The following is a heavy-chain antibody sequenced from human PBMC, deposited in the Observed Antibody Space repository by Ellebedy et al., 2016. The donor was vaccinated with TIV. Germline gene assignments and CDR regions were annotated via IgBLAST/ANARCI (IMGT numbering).Heavy chain of an antibody. D-gene: IGHD4-23*01. CDR1: GFTFSSYA. J-gene: IGHJ4*02. Sequence: GESLKISXAASGFTFSSYAMHWVRQAPGKGLEWVAVISYDGSNKYYADSVKGRFTISRDNAKNSLYLQMNSLRAEDTAVYYCARDRVPLYGGRPADSDYWGQGTLVTVSS. CDR3: ARDRVPLYGGRPADSDY. V-gene: IGHV3-30-3*01. CDR2: ISYDGSNK.